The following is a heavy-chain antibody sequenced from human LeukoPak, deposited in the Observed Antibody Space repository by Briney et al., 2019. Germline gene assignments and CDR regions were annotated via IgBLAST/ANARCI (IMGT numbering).Heavy chain of an antibody. CDR3: ARQFYESRSPHAKYFQQ. CDR2: IYYSGST. J-gene: IGHJ1*01. CDR1: GGSLSSSSYY. Sequence: SETLSLTCSVSGGSLSSSSYYWGWIRQAPGRGLEWIANIYYSGSTYYSPSLKSRVTISVDTSKNQFSLKLNSVTAADTAVYYCARQFYESRSPHAKYFQQWGQGTLVTVSS. D-gene: IGHD3-22*01. V-gene: IGHV4-39*01.